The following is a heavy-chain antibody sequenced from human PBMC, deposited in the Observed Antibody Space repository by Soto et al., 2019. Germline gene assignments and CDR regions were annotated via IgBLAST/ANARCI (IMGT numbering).Heavy chain of an antibody. D-gene: IGHD2-15*01. Sequence: QVQLQESGPGLVKPSGTLSLTCAVSSGSISSSNWWSWVRQPPGKGLEWIGEIYHSGSTNYNPSLKSRVTISVDKSKNQFSLKLSSVTAADTAVYYCARVRGYCSGGSCYSGLVFDYWGQGTLVTVSS. CDR2: IYHSGST. CDR3: ARVRGYCSGGSCYSGLVFDY. V-gene: IGHV4-4*02. J-gene: IGHJ4*02. CDR1: SGSISSSNW.